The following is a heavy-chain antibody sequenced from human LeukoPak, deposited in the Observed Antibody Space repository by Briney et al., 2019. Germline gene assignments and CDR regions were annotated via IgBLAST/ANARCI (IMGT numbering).Heavy chain of an antibody. Sequence: GGSLRLSCAASGFTFSSYAMSWVRQAPGKRLEWVSVIYSGGTTYYADSVKGRFTISRDNSKNTLYLQMNSLRAEDTAVYYCASNRDGSGDYWGQGTLVTVSS. J-gene: IGHJ4*02. CDR3: ASNRDGSGDY. CDR1: GFTFSSYA. D-gene: IGHD5-24*01. V-gene: IGHV3-66*01. CDR2: IYSGGTT.